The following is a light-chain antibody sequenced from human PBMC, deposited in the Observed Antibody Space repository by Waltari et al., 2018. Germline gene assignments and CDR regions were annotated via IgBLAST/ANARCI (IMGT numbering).Light chain of an antibody. V-gene: IGKV3-11*01. CDR2: DAS. Sequence: DIVLTQSTATLSLSPGERTTLSCRASQTVSSYLAWYQQKPGQAPRLLIYDASNRATGIPARFSGSGSGTDFTLTISSLEPEDFAVYYCQQRSNWPATFGPGTKVDIK. J-gene: IGKJ3*01. CDR3: QQRSNWPAT. CDR1: QTVSSY.